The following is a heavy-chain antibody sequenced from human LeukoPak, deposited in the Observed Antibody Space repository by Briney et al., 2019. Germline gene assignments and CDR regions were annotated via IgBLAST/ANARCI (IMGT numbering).Heavy chain of an antibody. Sequence: GGSLRLSCAASGFTFSDYYMSWIRQAPGKGLGWVSYISSSSSYTNYADSVKGRFTISRDNAKNSLYLQMNSLRAEDTAVYYCAREGLPYGMDVWGQGTTVTVSS. CDR2: ISSSSSYT. CDR3: AREGLPYGMDV. D-gene: IGHD4-11*01. CDR1: GFTFSDYY. J-gene: IGHJ6*02. V-gene: IGHV3-11*06.